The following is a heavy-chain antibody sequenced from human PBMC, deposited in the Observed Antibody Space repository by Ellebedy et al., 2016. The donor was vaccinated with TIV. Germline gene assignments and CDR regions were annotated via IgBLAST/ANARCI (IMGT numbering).Heavy chain of an antibody. J-gene: IGHJ5*02. V-gene: IGHV4-34*12. D-gene: IGHD5-12*01. Sequence: SETLSLTCAVYGGSFSGYYWSWIRQPPGKGLEWIGDIIHFGNTYYNPSLKSRVTISVDTSKNQFSLKLSSVTAADTAVYYCAKSRGYSGYDGWFDPWGQGTLVTVSS. CDR2: IIHFGNT. CDR1: GGSFSGYY. CDR3: AKSRGYSGYDGWFDP.